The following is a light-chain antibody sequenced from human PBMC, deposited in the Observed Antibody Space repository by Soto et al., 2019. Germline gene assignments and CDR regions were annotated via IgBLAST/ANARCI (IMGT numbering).Light chain of an antibody. CDR3: QKYDSAPWT. CDR2: VAS. V-gene: IGKV1-27*01. CDR1: QGISKY. J-gene: IGKJ1*01. Sequence: DVQMTRSPSSLSASVGDRVTITCRASQGISKYLAWYQQKPGKVPRLLIYVASTLQSGVPSRFSGSGSGTDFILTISSLQPEDVATYYCQKYDSAPWTFGQGTKVEIK.